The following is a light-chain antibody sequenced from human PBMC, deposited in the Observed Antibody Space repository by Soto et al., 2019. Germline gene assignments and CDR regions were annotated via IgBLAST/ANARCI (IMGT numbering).Light chain of an antibody. CDR3: QQSYSVPS. CDR1: ENIDNY. V-gene: IGKV1-39*01. J-gene: IGKJ3*01. CDR2: SAS. Sequence: DIQLTQSPFSLSASLGDRVTVTCRASENIDNYLNWYRQKPGEAPKLLIYSASRLQRGVPSRFSGGGSGTDFSLTISSLRSGDFATYYCQQSYSVPSFGPGTKVDIK.